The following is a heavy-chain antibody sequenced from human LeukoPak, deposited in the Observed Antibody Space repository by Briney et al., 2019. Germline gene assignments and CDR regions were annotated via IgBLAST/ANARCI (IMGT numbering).Heavy chain of an antibody. CDR1: GFTFSSYS. V-gene: IGHV3-21*01. D-gene: IGHD2-15*01. CDR3: ARRPSALSFDN. J-gene: IGHJ4*02. CDR2: ISSTSIYI. Sequence: GGSLRLSCAASGFTFSSYSMYCVRQAPGKGLEWVSSISSTSIYIYYADSVKGRFTISRDNAKNSLYLQLNSLRAEDTAVYYCARRPSALSFDNWGPGTLVTVSS.